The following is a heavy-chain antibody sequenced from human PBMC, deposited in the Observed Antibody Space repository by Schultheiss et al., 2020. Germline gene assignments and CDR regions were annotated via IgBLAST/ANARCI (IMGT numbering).Heavy chain of an antibody. D-gene: IGHD1-1*01. Sequence: SETLSLTCTVSGGSISSGGYYWSWIRQHPGKGLEWIGSIYYSGSTYYNPSLKSRATISVDTSKNQISLKLSSVTAADTAVYYCVRHGPDDAWFDPWGQGTLVTVSS. V-gene: IGHV4-39*01. J-gene: IGHJ5*02. CDR3: VRHGPDDAWFDP. CDR2: IYYSGST. CDR1: GGSISSGGYY.